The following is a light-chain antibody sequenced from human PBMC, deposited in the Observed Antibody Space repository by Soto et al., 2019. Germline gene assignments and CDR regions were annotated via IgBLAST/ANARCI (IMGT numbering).Light chain of an antibody. V-gene: IGKV3-11*01. CDR3: QQRSTWPLT. Sequence: EIVLTQPPATLSLSPGGRATLSCRASQSVASYLAWYQQKPGQAPRLLIYDASNRATGIPARFSGRGSGTDFTLTIDSLEPDDFAVYYCQQRSTWPLTFGGGTKVEIK. CDR1: QSVASY. CDR2: DAS. J-gene: IGKJ4*01.